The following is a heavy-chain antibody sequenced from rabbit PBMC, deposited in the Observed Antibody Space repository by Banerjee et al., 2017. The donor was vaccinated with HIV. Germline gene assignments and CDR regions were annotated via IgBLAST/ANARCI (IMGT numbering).Heavy chain of an antibody. CDR2: IDAGSSDST. Sequence: QQLVESGGGLVKPGASLTLTCTASGFSFSSGYYMSWVRQAPGKGLEWIGCIDAGSSDSTYYASWAKGRFTISKTSSTTVTLQMTSLTAADTATYFCASSAGYTYAAFGLWGPGTLVTVS. CDR1: GFSFSSGYY. J-gene: IGHJ4*01. D-gene: IGHD6-1*01. CDR3: ASSAGYTYAAFGL. V-gene: IGHV1S40*01.